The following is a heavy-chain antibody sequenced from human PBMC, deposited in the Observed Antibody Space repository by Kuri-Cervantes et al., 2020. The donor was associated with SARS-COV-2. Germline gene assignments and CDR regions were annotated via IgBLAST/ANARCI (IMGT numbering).Heavy chain of an antibody. CDR1: GGSVSSGSYY. Sequence: SETLSLTCTVSGGSVSSGSYYWSWIRQPPGKGLEWIGYIYYSGSTNYNPSLKSRVTISVDTSKNQFSLKLSSVTAADTAVYYCARVMSTSSIAARPHPYYFDYWGQGTLVTVSS. J-gene: IGHJ4*02. CDR3: ARVMSTSSIAARPHPYYFDY. V-gene: IGHV4-61*01. CDR2: IYYSGST. D-gene: IGHD6-6*01.